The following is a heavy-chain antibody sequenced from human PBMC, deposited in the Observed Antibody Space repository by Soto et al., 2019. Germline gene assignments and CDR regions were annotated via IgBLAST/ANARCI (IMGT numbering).Heavy chain of an antibody. J-gene: IGHJ5*02. V-gene: IGHV1-58*01. CDR1: GFTFTSSA. CDR2: IVVGSGNT. Sequence: SVKVSCKASGFTFTSSAVQWVRQARGQRLEWIGWIVVGSGNTNYAQKFQERVTITRDMSTSTAYMELSSLRSEDTAVYYRAALIRTQNWFDPWGQGTLVTVS. CDR3: AALIRTQNWFDP. D-gene: IGHD2-8*01.